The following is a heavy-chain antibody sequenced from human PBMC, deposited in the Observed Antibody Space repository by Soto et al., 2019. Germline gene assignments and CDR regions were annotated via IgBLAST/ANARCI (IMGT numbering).Heavy chain of an antibody. D-gene: IGHD6-6*01. J-gene: IGHJ4*02. CDR3: AKDRTVAARNFDC. Sequence: EVQLLESGGGLVQPGGSLRLSCAASGFAFSNYAMGWVRQAPGKGLEWVSSISTSIGATYYADSVKGRFTISRDDSKDTLYLQMNSLRAEDSAVYYCAKDRTVAARNFDCWGQGTQVTVSS. V-gene: IGHV3-23*01. CDR2: ISTSIGAT. CDR1: GFAFSNYA.